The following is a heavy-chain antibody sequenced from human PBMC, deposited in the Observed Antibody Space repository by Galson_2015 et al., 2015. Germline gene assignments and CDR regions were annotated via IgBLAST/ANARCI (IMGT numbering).Heavy chain of an antibody. CDR1: GFTFGDYA. CDR2: IRSKAYGGTT. J-gene: IGHJ6*03. D-gene: IGHD4-17*01. V-gene: IGHV3-49*03. CDR3: TRETVTTRGWYYYYYMDV. Sequence: SLRLSCAASGFTFGDYAMSWFRQAPGKGLEWVGFIRSKAYGGTTEYAASVKGRFTISRDDSKSIAYLQMNSLKTEDTALYYCTRETVTTRGWYYYYYMDVWGKGTTVTVSS.